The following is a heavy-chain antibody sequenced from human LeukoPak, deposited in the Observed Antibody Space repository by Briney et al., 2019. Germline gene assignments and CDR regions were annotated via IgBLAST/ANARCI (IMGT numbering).Heavy chain of an antibody. J-gene: IGHJ3*01. V-gene: IGHV3-21*01. Sequence: GGSLRLSCAASGFTFSNAWMSWVRQAPGKGLDWVSSISPTSAYIYYQDSVKGRFTISRDDAKNSLYLEMDSLRAEDTAVYYCARTIYYYESTSYFSDAFDVWGQGTMVTVSS. CDR2: ISPTSAYI. D-gene: IGHD3-22*01. CDR1: GFTFSNAW. CDR3: ARTIYYYESTSYFSDAFDV.